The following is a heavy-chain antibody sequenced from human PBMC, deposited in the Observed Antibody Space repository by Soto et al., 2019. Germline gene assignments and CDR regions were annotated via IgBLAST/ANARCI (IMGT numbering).Heavy chain of an antibody. CDR3: ARGLGGRMDD. Sequence: QVQLVQSGAEVKKPGSSVRVSCKASGTIFSSYTISWVRQAPGQGLEWMGRIIPILGETNSAQKFQDRVTLNADKSTNTAYMELNRLRLEDTAVYYCARGLGGRMDDWGQGTTVTVSS. CDR1: GTIFSSYT. J-gene: IGHJ6*02. V-gene: IGHV1-69*08. CDR2: IIPILGET. D-gene: IGHD3-16*01.